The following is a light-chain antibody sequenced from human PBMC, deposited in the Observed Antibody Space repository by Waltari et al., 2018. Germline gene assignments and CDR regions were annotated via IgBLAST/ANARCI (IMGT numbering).Light chain of an antibody. CDR2: QAA. CDR1: QSVGSY. J-gene: IGKJ4*01. CDR3: QQRGSWPPA. V-gene: IGKV3-11*01. Sequence: EIVLTQSPATLHLSPGERVTLSCRASQSVGSYLAWYQQQPGQAPRLLIHQAATRAAGIPARFSGSGSGTDFTLTISSLEPEDFAVYYCQQRGSWPPAFGGGTKVEIK.